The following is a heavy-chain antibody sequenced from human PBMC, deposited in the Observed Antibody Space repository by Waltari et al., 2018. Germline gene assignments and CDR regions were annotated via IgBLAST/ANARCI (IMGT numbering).Heavy chain of an antibody. D-gene: IGHD6-13*01. CDR3: ARGGAGSDY. CDR1: GGSISSDY. CDR2: LTNSGTT. V-gene: IGHV4-59*01. Sequence: QVQVQESGPGLVNPSETLSLTCTVSGGSISSDYWSWIRQSPGKGLEWIGYLTNSGTTIYNPSLKRRITISVDTSKSEFSLKVTSVTAADTALYYCARGGAGSDYWGQGSLVTVSS. J-gene: IGHJ4*02.